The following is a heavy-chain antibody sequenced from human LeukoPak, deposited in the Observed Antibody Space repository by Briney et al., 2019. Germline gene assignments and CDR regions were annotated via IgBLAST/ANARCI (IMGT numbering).Heavy chain of an antibody. CDR3: ARVEAVAYYYYGMDV. V-gene: IGHV4-34*01. J-gene: IGHJ6*02. D-gene: IGHD6-19*01. CDR1: GGSFSGYY. Sequence: PSETLSLTCAVYGGSFSGYYWSWLRQPPGKGLEWLGEINHSGSTNYNPSLKSRVTISVDTSKNQFSLKLSSVTAADTAVYYCARVEAVAYYYYGMDVWGQGTTVTVSS. CDR2: INHSGST.